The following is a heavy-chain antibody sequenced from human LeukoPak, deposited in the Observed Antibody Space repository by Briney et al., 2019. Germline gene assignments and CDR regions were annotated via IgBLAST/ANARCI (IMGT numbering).Heavy chain of an antibody. J-gene: IGHJ4*02. CDR2: ISGSGGST. Sequence: PGGSLRLSCAASGFTFSSYAMSWVRQAPGRGLEWVSAISGSGGSTYYADSVKGRLTISRDNSKNTLYLQMNSLRAEDTAVYYCATLYCTNGVCPEIDYWGQGTLVTVSS. CDR3: ATLYCTNGVCPEIDY. CDR1: GFTFSSYA. D-gene: IGHD2-8*01. V-gene: IGHV3-23*01.